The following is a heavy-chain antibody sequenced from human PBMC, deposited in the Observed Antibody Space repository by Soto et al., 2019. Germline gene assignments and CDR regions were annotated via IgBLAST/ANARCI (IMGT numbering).Heavy chain of an antibody. V-gene: IGHV7-4-1*02. CDR2: INTNTGNP. J-gene: IGHJ3*02. CDR3: ARDLAELGMGSLDAFDI. Sequence: ASVKVSCKASGYTFTSYAMNWVRQAHGQGLEWMGWINTNTGNPTYAQGFTGRFVFSLDTSVSTAYLQISSLNAEDTAVYYCARDLAELGMGSLDAFDIWGQGTMVTVSS. D-gene: IGHD7-27*01. CDR1: GYTFTSYA.